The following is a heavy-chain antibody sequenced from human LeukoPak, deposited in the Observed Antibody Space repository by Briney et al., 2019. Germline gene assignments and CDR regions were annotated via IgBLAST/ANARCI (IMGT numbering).Heavy chain of an antibody. CDR1: GGSIRSGSYY. J-gene: IGHJ3*02. CDR3: ARGGYIVATIPAGFDI. Sequence: PSETLSLTCTVSGGSIRSGSYYWSWIRQPAGKGLEWIGRIYSSGATNYNPSLKSRVNISVDTSKNQFSLKLTSVTAADTAVYYCARGGYIVATIPAGFDIWGQGTMVTVSS. V-gene: IGHV4-61*02. CDR2: IYSSGAT. D-gene: IGHD5-12*01.